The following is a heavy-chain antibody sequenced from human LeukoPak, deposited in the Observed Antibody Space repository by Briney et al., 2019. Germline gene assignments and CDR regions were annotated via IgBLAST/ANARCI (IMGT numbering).Heavy chain of an antibody. D-gene: IGHD3-10*01. J-gene: IGHJ5*02. V-gene: IGHV7-4-1*02. CDR3: AAVLLWFGEPTGPWFDP. Sequence: ASVKVSCKASGYTFTSYAMNWVRQAPGQGLEWMGRINTNTGNPTYAQGFTGRFVFSLDTSVSTAYLQISSLKAEDTAVYYCAAVLLWFGEPTGPWFDPWGQGTLVTVSS. CDR2: INTNTGNP. CDR1: GYTFTSYA.